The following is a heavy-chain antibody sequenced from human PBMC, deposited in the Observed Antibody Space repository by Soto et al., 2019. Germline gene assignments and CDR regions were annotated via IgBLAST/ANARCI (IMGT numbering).Heavy chain of an antibody. J-gene: IGHJ4*02. CDR3: SRVGGYSFASLFDY. CDR1: DDSISFYY. Sequence: TDPLSLTCTVSDDSISFYYSSWIRQPPGKGLEWIGYIYHSGSAMYNPSLKSRVSMSIDTSNSQFSLKLSSVTAADTAVYFFSRVGGYSFASLFDYLVPGTMVTGSS. V-gene: IGHV4-59*07. D-gene: IGHD5-12*01. CDR2: IYHSGSA.